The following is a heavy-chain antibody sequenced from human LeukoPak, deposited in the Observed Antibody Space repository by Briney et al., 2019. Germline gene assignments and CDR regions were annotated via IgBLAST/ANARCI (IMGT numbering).Heavy chain of an antibody. J-gene: IGHJ5*02. CDR2: IYGDAGT. CDR3: ARDRAGRKPWVEFDL. Sequence: QSGGSLRLSCTVSGFTVSTTYIDWVRQTPGKGLEWVSLIYGDAGTVYADSVKGRFTVSRDNSKNMVYLQMNSLTTEDSALYYCARDRAGRKPWVEFDLWGQGTLVTVSS. D-gene: IGHD3-10*01. CDR1: GFTVSTTY. V-gene: IGHV3-66*02.